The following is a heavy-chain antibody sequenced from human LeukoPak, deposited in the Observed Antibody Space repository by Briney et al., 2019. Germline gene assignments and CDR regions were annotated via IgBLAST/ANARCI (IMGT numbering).Heavy chain of an antibody. D-gene: IGHD2/OR15-2a*01. CDR1: GFTVRSNY. Sequence: PGGSLRLSCAASGFTVRSNYVSWVRQAPGKGLEWVGRIRSKANSYATAYAASVKGRFTISRDDSKNTAYLQMNSLKTEDTAVYYCTRWLSRDAFDIWGQGTMVTVSS. CDR2: IRSKANSYAT. CDR3: TRWLSRDAFDI. J-gene: IGHJ3*02. V-gene: IGHV3-73*01.